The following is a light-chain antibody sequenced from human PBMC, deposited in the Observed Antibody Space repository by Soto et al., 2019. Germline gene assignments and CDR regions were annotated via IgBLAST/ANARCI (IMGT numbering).Light chain of an antibody. CDR2: DAS. CDR3: QQSYRSPPT. V-gene: IGKV1-39*01. Sequence: DIQMTQSPSSLSASVGYRVTITCRASQSISSKLNWYQQRPGKVPKLLIYDASSLQSGVPSRFSGSGSGTDFTLTISSLQPEDFATYFCQQSYRSPPTFGQGTKVDIK. CDR1: QSISSK. J-gene: IGKJ1*01.